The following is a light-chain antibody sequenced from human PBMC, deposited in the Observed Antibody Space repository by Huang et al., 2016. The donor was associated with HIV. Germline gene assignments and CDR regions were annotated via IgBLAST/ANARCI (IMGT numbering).Light chain of an antibody. CDR3: QQYDSLPRT. V-gene: IGKV1-33*01. J-gene: IGKJ3*01. CDR2: DAA. Sequence: DIQMTQSPSSLSASIGDRVTITCRASRHIYSYLNWYQHRPGKAPKLLILDAANLEGGGPSRFSGSGSGRNFTLIISSLQPEDFATYYCQQYDSLPRTFGPGTKV. CDR1: RHIYSY.